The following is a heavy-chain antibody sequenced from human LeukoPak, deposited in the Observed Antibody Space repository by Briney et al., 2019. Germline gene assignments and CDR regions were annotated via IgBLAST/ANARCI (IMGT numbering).Heavy chain of an antibody. CDR1: GFTFSSYS. CDR2: ISSSSSYI. Sequence: GGSLRLSCAASGFTFSSYSMNWVRQAPGKGLEWVSSISSSSSYIYYADSVKGRFTISRDNAKNSLYLQMNSLRAEDTAVYYCARDIAEMATIPFVYWGQGTLVTVSS. CDR3: ARDIAEMATIPFVY. J-gene: IGHJ4*02. D-gene: IGHD5-24*01. V-gene: IGHV3-21*01.